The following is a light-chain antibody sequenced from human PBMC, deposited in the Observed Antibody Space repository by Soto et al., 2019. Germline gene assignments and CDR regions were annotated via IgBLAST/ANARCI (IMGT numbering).Light chain of an antibody. Sequence: DIQMTQSPSSVSSSVGDRVTITCRASQGISIWLAWYQQKPGKAPKLLIYKASTLKSGVPSRFSGSGSGTEFTLTISSLQPEDFATYNCLQDYNYPYTFGQGTRLEIK. V-gene: IGKV1-12*01. J-gene: IGKJ5*01. CDR3: LQDYNYPYT. CDR2: KAS. CDR1: QGISIW.